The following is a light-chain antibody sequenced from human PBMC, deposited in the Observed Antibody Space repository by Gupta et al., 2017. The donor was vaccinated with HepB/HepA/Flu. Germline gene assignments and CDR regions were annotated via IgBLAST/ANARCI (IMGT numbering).Light chain of an antibody. CDR1: SSNIGSNT. J-gene: IGLJ2*01. Sequence: QSVLTQPPSASGTPGQRVPISCSGSSSNIGSNTVNWYQQRPGTAPKLLIYRNNQRPSGVPDRFSGSKSGTSASLAISGLQSEDEADYYCAAWDDSLNGRVFGGGTKLTVL. V-gene: IGLV1-44*01. CDR3: AAWDDSLNGRV. CDR2: RNN.